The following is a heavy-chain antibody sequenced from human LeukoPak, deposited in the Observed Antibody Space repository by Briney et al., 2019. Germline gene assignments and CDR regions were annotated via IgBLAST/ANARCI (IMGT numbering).Heavy chain of an antibody. CDR2: IYYSGST. J-gene: IGHJ4*02. CDR1: GGSIRSYY. V-gene: IGHV4-59*08. Sequence: SETLSLTCTVSGGSIRSYYWSWIRQPPGKGLEWIGYIYYSGSTNYNPSLKSRVTISVDTSKNQFSLKLSSVTAADTAVYYCARGTVWGQGTLVTVSS. CDR3: ARGTV. D-gene: IGHD3-10*01.